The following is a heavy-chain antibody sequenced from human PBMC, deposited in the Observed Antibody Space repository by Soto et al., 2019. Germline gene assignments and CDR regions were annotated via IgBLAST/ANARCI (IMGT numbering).Heavy chain of an antibody. D-gene: IGHD3-10*01. V-gene: IGHV4-59*01. CDR1: GGSISSYY. CDR2: IYYSGST. J-gene: IGHJ4*02. CDR3: ARAPRGNYGYPSYFDY. Sequence: QVQLQESGPGLVKPSETLSLTCTVSGGSISSYYWSWIRQPPGKGLEWIGYIYYSGSTNYNPSLTSRVTISVDTSKNQFSLKLSSVTAADTALYDCARAPRGNYGYPSYFDYWGQGTLVTVSS.